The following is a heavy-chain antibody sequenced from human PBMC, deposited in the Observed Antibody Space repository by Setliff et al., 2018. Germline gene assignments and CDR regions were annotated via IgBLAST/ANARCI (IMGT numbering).Heavy chain of an antibody. CDR2: ISSSGSTI. CDR1: GFTSSDYY. D-gene: IGHD5-18*01. Sequence: GGSLSLSCAASGFTSSDYYMSWIRQAPGKGLEWVSYISSSGSTIYYADSVKGRFTISRDNAKNSLYLQMNSLRAEDTAVYYCARGDRWGYSYGPYYYGMDVWGQGTTVTVSS. CDR3: ARGDRWGYSYGPYYYGMDV. V-gene: IGHV3-11*04. J-gene: IGHJ6*02.